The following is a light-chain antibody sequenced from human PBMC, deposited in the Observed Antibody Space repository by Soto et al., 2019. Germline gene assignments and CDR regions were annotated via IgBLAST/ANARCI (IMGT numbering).Light chain of an antibody. CDR3: SSHTSTSTLVL. Sequence: QSALTQPASVSGSPGQSITISCTGTSSDVGGYNFVSWYQQHPGKAPKLMIYDVNNRPSGVSNRFSGSKSGNTASLTISGLQGEDEADYYCSSHTSTSTLVLFGGGTKVTVL. J-gene: IGLJ2*01. CDR1: SSDVGGYNF. CDR2: DVN. V-gene: IGLV2-14*01.